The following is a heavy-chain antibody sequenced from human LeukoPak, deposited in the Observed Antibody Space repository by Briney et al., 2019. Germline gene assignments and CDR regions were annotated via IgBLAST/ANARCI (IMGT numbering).Heavy chain of an antibody. J-gene: IGHJ6*02. CDR1: GFTFDDYA. Sequence: GGSLRLSCAAPGFTFDDYAMHWVRQAPGKGLEWVSGISWNSGSIGYADSVKGRFTISRDNAKNSLYLQMNSLRAEDTALYYCAKDIRAAAGGYYYYGMDVWGQGTTVTVSS. D-gene: IGHD6-13*01. CDR2: ISWNSGSI. V-gene: IGHV3-9*01. CDR3: AKDIRAAAGGYYYYGMDV.